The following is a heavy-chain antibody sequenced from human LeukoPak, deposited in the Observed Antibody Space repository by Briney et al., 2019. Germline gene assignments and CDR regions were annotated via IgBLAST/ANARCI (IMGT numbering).Heavy chain of an antibody. J-gene: IGHJ2*01. D-gene: IGHD4-17*01. Sequence: PGGSLRLSCAASGFTFSSYDMHWVRQATGKGLEWVSAIGTAGDTYYPGSVKGRFIISRENAKNSLYLQMNSLRAGDTAVYYCARGGATVTHDWYFDLWGRGTLVTVSS. V-gene: IGHV3-13*01. CDR3: ARGGATVTHDWYFDL. CDR1: GFTFSSYD. CDR2: IGTAGDT.